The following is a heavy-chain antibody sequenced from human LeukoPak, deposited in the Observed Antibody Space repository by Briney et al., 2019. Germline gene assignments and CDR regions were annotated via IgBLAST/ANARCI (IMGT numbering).Heavy chain of an antibody. J-gene: IGHJ3*02. CDR3: ANSKYSSGWYQAFDI. V-gene: IGHV2-5*01. D-gene: IGHD6-19*01. CDR2: IYWNDDK. CDR1: GFSRRTRGVG. Sequence: SGPTLVKPTQTLTLTCTFSGFSRRTRGVGVGWIRQPPGKTLEWLSLIYWNDDKRYSPSLKSRLTITKDTSKNQVVLTMTNMDPADTATYYCANSKYSSGWYQAFDIWGKGTMATVSS.